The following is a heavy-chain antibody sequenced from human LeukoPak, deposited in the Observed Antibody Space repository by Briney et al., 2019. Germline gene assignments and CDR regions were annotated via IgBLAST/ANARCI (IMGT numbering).Heavy chain of an antibody. D-gene: IGHD1-26*01. CDR2: INHSGST. V-gene: IGHV4-34*01. Sequence: SETLSLTCAVYGGSFSGYYWSWIRQPPGKGLEWIGEINHSGSTNYNPSLKSRVTISVDTSKNQFSLKLSSVTAADTAVYYCARGLVGGSYYLDYWGQGTLVTVSS. CDR1: GGSFSGYY. J-gene: IGHJ4*02. CDR3: ARGLVGGSYYLDY.